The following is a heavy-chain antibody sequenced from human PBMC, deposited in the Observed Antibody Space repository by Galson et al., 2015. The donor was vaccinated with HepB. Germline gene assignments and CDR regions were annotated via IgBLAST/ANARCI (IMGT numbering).Heavy chain of an antibody. Sequence: SLRLSCAASGFTFSGYSMHWVRQAPGKGLEWVSSISSSSTYIYYADSVKGRFTISRDNAKNSLYLQLNSLRAEDTAVYYCARFPDPGYNSGYFDYWGQGTLVTVSS. V-gene: IGHV3-21*01. D-gene: IGHD5-18*01. CDR2: ISSSSTYI. CDR3: ARFPDPGYNSGYFDY. J-gene: IGHJ4*02. CDR1: GFTFSGYS.